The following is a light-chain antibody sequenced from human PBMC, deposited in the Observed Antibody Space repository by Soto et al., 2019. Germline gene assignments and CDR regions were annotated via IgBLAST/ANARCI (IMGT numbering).Light chain of an antibody. CDR2: KAS. CDR3: QHYKHYTQST. V-gene: IGKV1-5*03. CDR1: QSISTW. Sequence: DIQMTQSPSTLSAYVGDRVTITCRASQSISTWLAWYQQKPGKAPKVLVHKASSLENGVPSRFSGTGSETEFTLTISSLQPDDFATYYCQHYKHYTQSTFGQGTKLEIK. J-gene: IGKJ2*01.